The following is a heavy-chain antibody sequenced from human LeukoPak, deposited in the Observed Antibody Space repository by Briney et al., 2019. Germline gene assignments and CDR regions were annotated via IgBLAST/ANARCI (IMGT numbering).Heavy chain of an antibody. D-gene: IGHD3-16*01. CDR1: GFTFSDYY. CDR2: ISSSGSTI. Sequence: GGSLRLSCAASGFTFSDYYMSWIRQAPGKGLEWVSYISSSGSTIYYADSVKGRFTISRDNAKNSLYLQMNSLRAEDTALYYCAKDGSSRGSHYYGMDVWGQGTTVTVSS. J-gene: IGHJ6*02. V-gene: IGHV3-11*01. CDR3: AKDGSSRGSHYYGMDV.